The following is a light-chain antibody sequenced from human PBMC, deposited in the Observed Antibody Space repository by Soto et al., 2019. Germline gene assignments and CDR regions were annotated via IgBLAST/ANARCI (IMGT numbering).Light chain of an antibody. Sequence: EIVMTQSPATLSVSPGGRATLSCRASQSISGTLALYQQKPGQAPRLLIHGASTRAPGFPARFSGSGSGTDFTLTISSLQSEDFAVYYCQQYNNWPWTFGQGTKVEIK. CDR2: GAS. V-gene: IGKV3-15*01. CDR1: QSISGT. J-gene: IGKJ1*01. CDR3: QQYNNWPWT.